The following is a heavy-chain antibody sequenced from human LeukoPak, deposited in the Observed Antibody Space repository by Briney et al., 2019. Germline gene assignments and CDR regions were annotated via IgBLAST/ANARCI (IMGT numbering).Heavy chain of an antibody. D-gene: IGHD3-22*01. J-gene: IGHJ4*02. CDR3: AKDRGVGAYDSSGYYYDY. CDR2: ISGSGGST. V-gene: IGHV3-23*01. CDR1: GLTFSSYA. Sequence: GGSLRLSCAASGLTFSSYAMSWVRQAPGKGLEWVSAISGSGGSTYYADSVKGRFTISRDNSKNTLYLQMNSLRAEDTAVYYCAKDRGVGAYDSSGYYYDYWGQGTLVTVSS.